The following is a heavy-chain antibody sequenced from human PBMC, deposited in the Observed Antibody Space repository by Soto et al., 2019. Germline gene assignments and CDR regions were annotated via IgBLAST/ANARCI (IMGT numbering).Heavy chain of an antibody. CDR2: MNPNSGNT. CDR1: GYTFTSYD. Sequence: QVQLVQSGAEVKKPGASVKVSCKASGYTFTSYDINWVRQATGQGLEWMGWMNPNSGNTGYAQKFQGRVTMTRNTSIRTAYMALRSLRSEDAAVYYCAGAGVDIVANSDAFDIWGQGTMVTVSS. D-gene: IGHD5-12*01. CDR3: AGAGVDIVANSDAFDI. V-gene: IGHV1-8*01. J-gene: IGHJ3*02.